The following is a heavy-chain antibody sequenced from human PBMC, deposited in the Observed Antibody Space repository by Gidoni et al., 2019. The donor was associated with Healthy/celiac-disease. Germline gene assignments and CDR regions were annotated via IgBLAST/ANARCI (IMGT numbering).Heavy chain of an antibody. D-gene: IGHD2-21*02. Sequence: SGGTFSSYAISWVRQAPGQGLEWMGGIIPIFGTANYAQKFQGRVTITADESTSTAYMELSSLRSEDTAVYYCARDPAYCGGDCSPPGVWFDPWGQGTLVTVSS. V-gene: IGHV1-69*01. J-gene: IGHJ5*02. CDR2: IIPIFGTA. CDR3: ARDPAYCGGDCSPPGVWFDP. CDR1: GGTFSSYA.